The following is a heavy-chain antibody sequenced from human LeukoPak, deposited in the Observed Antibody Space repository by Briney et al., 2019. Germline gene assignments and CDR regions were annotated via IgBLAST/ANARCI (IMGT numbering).Heavy chain of an antibody. CDR2: ISSSSSYI. CDR3: ARDQRIVVVPAATYGMDV. V-gene: IGHV3-21*01. Sequence: GGSLRLSCAASGFTFSSYRMNWVRQAPGKGLEWVSSISSSSSYIYYADSVKGRFTISRDNAKNSLYLQMNSLRAEDTAVYYCARDQRIVVVPAATYGMDVWGQGTTVTVSS. CDR1: GFTFSSYR. D-gene: IGHD2-2*01. J-gene: IGHJ6*02.